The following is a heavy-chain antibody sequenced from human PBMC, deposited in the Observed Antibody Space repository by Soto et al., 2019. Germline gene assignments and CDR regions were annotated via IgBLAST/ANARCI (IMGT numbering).Heavy chain of an antibody. V-gene: IGHV3-23*01. CDR1: RFTFSSYA. J-gene: IGHJ4*02. Sequence: GGSLRLSCTASRFTFSSYAMSWVRQAPGKGLEWVSAISGSGGNTYYADSVKGRFTISRDNSKNTLYLQMNSLRAEDTAVYYCAKSITARPFDYWGQGALVTVSS. CDR2: ISGSGGNT. CDR3: AKSITARPFDY. D-gene: IGHD6-6*01.